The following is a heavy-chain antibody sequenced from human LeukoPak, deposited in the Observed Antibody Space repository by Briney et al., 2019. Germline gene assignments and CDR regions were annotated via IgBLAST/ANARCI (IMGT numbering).Heavy chain of an antibody. CDR2: ISTSGDTT. V-gene: IGHV3-23*01. CDR1: GFTFSSYA. D-gene: IGHD3-10*01. Sequence: GGSLRLFCAASGFTFSSYAMSWVRQAPGKGLEWVSAISTSGDTTYYADSVKGRFTISRDNSKNTLYLQMNSLRAEDTAVYYCTKVRAYDDSGNPYWHFDLWGRGTLVTVSS. J-gene: IGHJ2*01. CDR3: TKVRAYDDSGNPYWHFDL.